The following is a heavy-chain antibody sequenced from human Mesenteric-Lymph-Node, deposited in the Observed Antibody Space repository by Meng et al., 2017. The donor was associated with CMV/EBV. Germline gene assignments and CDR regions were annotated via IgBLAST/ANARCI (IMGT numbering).Heavy chain of an antibody. CDR3: ARGYNSNGFDS. CDR1: TDSISNYC. Sequence: LTCSVSTDSISNYCWSWIRQSPGKGLEWIGYICYSGSTNYASSLRGRVTISEDTSKKQFSLKLKSATPADTAVYYCARGYNSNGFDSWGQGTLVTVSS. D-gene: IGHD1-20*01. V-gene: IGHV4-59*01. J-gene: IGHJ4*02. CDR2: ICYSGST.